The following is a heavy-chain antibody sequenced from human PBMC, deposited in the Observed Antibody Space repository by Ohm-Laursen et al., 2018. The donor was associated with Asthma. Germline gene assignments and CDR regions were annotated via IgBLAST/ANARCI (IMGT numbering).Heavy chain of an antibody. D-gene: IGHD5-24*01. V-gene: IGHV3-30*03. CDR3: ASGRDGYNSWDY. J-gene: IGHJ4*02. CDR2: ISYDGSNK. Sequence: SLRLSCAASGFTFSSYGMHWVRQAPGKGLEWVAVISYDGSNKYYADSVKGRFTISRDNSKNTLYLQMNSLRAEDTAVYYCASGRDGYNSWDYWGQGTLVTVSS. CDR1: GFTFSSYG.